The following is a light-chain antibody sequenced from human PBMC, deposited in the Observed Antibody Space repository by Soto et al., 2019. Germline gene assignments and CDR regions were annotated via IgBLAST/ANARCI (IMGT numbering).Light chain of an antibody. J-gene: IGLJ2*01. CDR2: EVN. CDR3: TSYADTRNFGVV. Sequence: QSALTQPPSASGSPGQSITISCTGTSSDVGGYNYVSWYQQHPGKAPKLMIYEVNKRPSGVPDRFSSSKSDNTASLTVSGLQAEDEADYYCTSYADTRNFGVVFGGGTKLTVL. V-gene: IGLV2-8*01. CDR1: SSDVGGYNY.